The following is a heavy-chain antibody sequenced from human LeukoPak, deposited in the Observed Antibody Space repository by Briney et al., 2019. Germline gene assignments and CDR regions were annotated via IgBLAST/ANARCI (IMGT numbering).Heavy chain of an antibody. CDR2: ISSSSSYI. V-gene: IGHV3-21*01. CDR3: ARVGVLLWFGELGSYYYYYMDV. CDR1: GFTFSNYI. J-gene: IGHJ6*03. D-gene: IGHD3-10*01. Sequence: GGSLRLSCAASGFTFSNYIMNWVRQAPGKGLEWVSSISSSSSYIYYADSVKGRFTISRDNAKNSLYLQMNSLRAEDTAVYYCARVGVLLWFGELGSYYYYYMDVWGKGTTVTVSS.